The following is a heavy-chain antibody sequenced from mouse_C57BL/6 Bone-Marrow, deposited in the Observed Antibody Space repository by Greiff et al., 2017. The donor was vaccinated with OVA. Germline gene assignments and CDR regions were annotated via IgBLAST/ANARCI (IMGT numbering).Heavy chain of an antibody. CDR2: IDPSDSET. J-gene: IGHJ4*01. D-gene: IGHD3-2*02. CDR1: GYTFTSYW. Sequence: QVHVKQPGAELVRPGSSVKLSCKASGYTFTSYWMHWVKQRPIQGLEWIGNIDPSDSETHYNQKFKDKATLTVDKSSSTAYMQLSSLTSEDSAVYYCARRGHSSGYYYAMDYWGQGTSVTVSS. CDR3: ARRGHSSGYYYAMDY. V-gene: IGHV1-52*01.